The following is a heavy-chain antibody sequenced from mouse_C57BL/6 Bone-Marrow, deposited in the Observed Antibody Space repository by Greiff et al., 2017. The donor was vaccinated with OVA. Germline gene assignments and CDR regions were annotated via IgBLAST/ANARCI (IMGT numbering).Heavy chain of an antibody. CDR1: GYTFTSYW. J-gene: IGHJ3*01. D-gene: IGHD1-1*01. CDR2: IDPSDSYT. V-gene: IGHV1-69*01. Sequence: LQQPGAELVMPGASAKLSCKASGYTFTSYWMHWVKQRPGQGLEWIGEIDPSDSYTNYNQKFKGKSTLTVDKSSSTAYMQLSSLTSEDSAAYYCARDGSSHFAYWGQGTLVTVSA. CDR3: ARDGSSHFAY.